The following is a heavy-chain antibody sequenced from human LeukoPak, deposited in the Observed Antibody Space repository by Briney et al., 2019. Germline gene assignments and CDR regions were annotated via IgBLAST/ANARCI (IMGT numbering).Heavy chain of an antibody. J-gene: IGHJ5*02. D-gene: IGHD6-19*01. V-gene: IGHV1-2*02. CDR1: GYTFTGYY. CDR3: ARGGQWLAGNWFDP. Sequence: EASVKVSCKASGYTFTGYYMHWVRQAPGQGLEWMGWINPNSGGTNYAQKFQGRVTMTRDTSISTAYMELSRLRSDDTAVYYCARGGQWLAGNWFDPWGQGTLVTVFS. CDR2: INPNSGGT.